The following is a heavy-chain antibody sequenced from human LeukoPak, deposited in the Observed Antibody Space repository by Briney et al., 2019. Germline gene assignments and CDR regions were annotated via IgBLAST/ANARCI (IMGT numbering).Heavy chain of an antibody. V-gene: IGHV5-51*01. D-gene: IGHD3-3*01. J-gene: IGHJ5*02. Sequence: GESLKISCKASGYRFTAYWIAWVRQMPGIGLEWMGIIFPGDSNTRYSPSFQGQVTISADKSISTAYLQWSSLKASDTAMYYCARLIWYYDFWSGSDSSGFDPWGQGTLVTVSS. CDR1: GYRFTAYW. CDR2: IFPGDSNT. CDR3: ARLIWYYDFWSGSDSSGFDP.